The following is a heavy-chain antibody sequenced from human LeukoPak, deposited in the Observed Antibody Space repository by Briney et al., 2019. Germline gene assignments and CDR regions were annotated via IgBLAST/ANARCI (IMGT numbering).Heavy chain of an antibody. Sequence: GASVKVSCKVSGYTLTELSMRWVRQAPGNGLEWMGGFDAEDGETIYAKNFQGRVTMTEDTSTVTAYMELSSLRSEDTAVYYCATEVGQQLVNGFDYWGQGTLVTVSS. CDR1: GYTLTELS. D-gene: IGHD6-13*01. J-gene: IGHJ4*02. CDR2: FDAEDGET. V-gene: IGHV1-24*01. CDR3: ATEVGQQLVNGFDY.